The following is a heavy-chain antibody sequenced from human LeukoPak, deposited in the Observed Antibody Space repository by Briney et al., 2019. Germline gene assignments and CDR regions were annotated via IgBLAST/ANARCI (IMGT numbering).Heavy chain of an antibody. V-gene: IGHV4-34*01. CDR1: GGSFSGYY. D-gene: IGHD3-22*01. Sequence: SETLSLTCAVNGGSFSGYYWSLIRQPPGKGLEWIGESNHSGSTNYNPSLKSRVTISVDTSKNQFSLKLSSVTAADTAVYYCARGRGYYDSSGYYYVRRYFDYWGQGTLVTVSS. CDR2: SNHSGST. CDR3: ARGRGYYDSSGYYYVRRYFDY. J-gene: IGHJ4*02.